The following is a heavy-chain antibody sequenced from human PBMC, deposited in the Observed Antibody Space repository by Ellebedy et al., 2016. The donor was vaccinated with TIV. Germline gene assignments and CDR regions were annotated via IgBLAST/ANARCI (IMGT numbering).Heavy chain of an antibody. V-gene: IGHV3-9*01. D-gene: IGHD2-21*01. J-gene: IGHJ1*01. CDR1: GFTFDDYA. Sequence: PGGSLRLSCAASGFTFDDYAMHWVRQAPGKGLEWVSGMSWNSGSIGYADSVKGRFTISRDNAKNSLYLQMNSLRAEDTALYYCAKEGRVFPQIQHWGQGTLVTVSS. CDR3: AKEGRVFPQIQH. CDR2: MSWNSGSI.